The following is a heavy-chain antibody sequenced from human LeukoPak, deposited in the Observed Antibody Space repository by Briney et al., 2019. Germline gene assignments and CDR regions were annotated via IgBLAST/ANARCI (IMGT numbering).Heavy chain of an antibody. CDR3: ARTMGYFDY. Sequence: SETLSLTCTVSGGSILNFYWSWIRQPPGKGLEWIGYIYYSGSTNYNPSLKSRVTISVDTSKNQFSLKLSSVTAADTAVYYCARTMGYFDYWGQGTLVTVSS. D-gene: IGHD3-16*01. CDR2: IYYSGST. J-gene: IGHJ4*02. CDR1: GGSILNFY. V-gene: IGHV4-59*01.